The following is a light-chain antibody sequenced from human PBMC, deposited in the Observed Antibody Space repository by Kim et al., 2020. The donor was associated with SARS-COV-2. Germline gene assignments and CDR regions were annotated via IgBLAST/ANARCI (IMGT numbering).Light chain of an antibody. CDR2: GNV. CDR1: SSNIGAGYD. CDR3: QSFDTSLSGSRV. Sequence: QSLLTQPPSVSGAPGQRVTISCTGNSSNIGAGYDVQWYQQLPGTAPKLLMFGNVNRPSGVPDRFSGSKSGTSASLAITGLQAEDEADYYCQSFDTSLSGSRVFGSGTKVTVL. V-gene: IGLV1-40*01. J-gene: IGLJ6*01.